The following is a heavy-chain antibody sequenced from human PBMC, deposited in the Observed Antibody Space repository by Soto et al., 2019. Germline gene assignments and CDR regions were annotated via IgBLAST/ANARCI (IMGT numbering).Heavy chain of an antibody. J-gene: IGHJ4*02. D-gene: IGHD4-17*01. CDR3: ARDSGLRYGDYGVDC. CDR1: GYTFTSYG. V-gene: IGHV1-18*04. Sequence: ASVKVSCKASGYTFTSYGISWVRQAPGQGLEWMGWISAYNGNTNYAQKLQGRVTMTTDTSTSTAYMELRSLRSDDTAVYYCARDSGLRYGDYGVDCWGQGTLVTVSS. CDR2: ISAYNGNT.